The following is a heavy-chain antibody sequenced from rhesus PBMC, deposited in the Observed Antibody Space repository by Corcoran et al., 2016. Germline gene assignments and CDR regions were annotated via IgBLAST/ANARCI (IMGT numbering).Heavy chain of an antibody. CDR2: INGNSGNT. V-gene: IGHV4-80*01. J-gene: IGHJ4*01. D-gene: IGHD1-44*02. CDR1: GASFSSNW. Sequence: QVQLQESGPGLVKHSETLSLTSTVSGASFSSNWWSWIRQPPGKGLEWIGEINGNSGNTNYNPSLKSRVTISKDASKNQFSLNLSSVTAADTAVYYCARDPGIVGASYWGQGVLVTVSS. CDR3: ARDPGIVGASY.